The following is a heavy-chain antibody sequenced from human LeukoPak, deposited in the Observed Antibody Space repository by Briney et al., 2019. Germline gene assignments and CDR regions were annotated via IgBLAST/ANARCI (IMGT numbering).Heavy chain of an antibody. V-gene: IGHV4-59*01. J-gene: IGHJ4*02. CDR1: GGSISGYY. Sequence: PSETLSLTCTVSGGSISGYYWSWIRQPPGKGLEWIGNIFYSGYTNYNPSLKSRVTISVDTSKKQFSLKLTSVTAADTAVYYCARYDSSGFYQYYFDYWGLGTLVTVSS. CDR2: IFYSGYT. D-gene: IGHD3-22*01. CDR3: ARYDSSGFYQYYFDY.